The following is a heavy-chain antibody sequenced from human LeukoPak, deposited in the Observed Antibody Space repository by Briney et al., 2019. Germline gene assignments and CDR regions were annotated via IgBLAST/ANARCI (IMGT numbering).Heavy chain of an antibody. J-gene: IGHJ4*02. Sequence: GSLRLSCKVSGLTVSRTYMTWVRQASGKALEWLSVIYSGGDTNYADSVKGRFTISRDDSKNTLYLQLDSLRVEDTAVYFCGRGGRWELTDYWGQGTLVTVSS. V-gene: IGHV3-53*01. CDR3: GRGGRWELTDY. CDR2: IYSGGDT. D-gene: IGHD1-26*01. CDR1: GLTVSRTY.